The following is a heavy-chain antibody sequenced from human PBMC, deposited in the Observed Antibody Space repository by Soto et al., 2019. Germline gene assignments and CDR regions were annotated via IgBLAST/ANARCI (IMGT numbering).Heavy chain of an antibody. CDR3: AHRRGGIRGWNYPVYYYGMDV. J-gene: IGHJ6*02. D-gene: IGHD1-7*01. CDR1: GFSLSTSGVG. V-gene: IGHV2-5*01. Sequence: QITLKESGPTLVNPTQTLTLTCTFSGFSLSTSGVGVGWIRQPPGKALEWLALIYWNDDKRYSPSLKSRLTITKDPSKNLVVLTMTNMDPLDTATYYCAHRRGGIRGWNYPVYYYGMDVWGQGTTVTVSS. CDR2: IYWNDDK.